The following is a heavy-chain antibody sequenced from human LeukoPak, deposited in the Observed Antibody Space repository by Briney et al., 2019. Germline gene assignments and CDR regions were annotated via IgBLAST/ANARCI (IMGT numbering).Heavy chain of an antibody. J-gene: IGHJ4*02. CDR2: ISYDGSNK. CDR1: GFTLSSYG. CDR3: AKDPGYPE. D-gene: IGHD6-13*01. Sequence: GRSLRLSCAASGFTLSSYGMHWVSQAPGKGLEWVAVISYDGSNKYYADSVKGRFTISRDNSKNTLYLQMNSLRAEDTAVYYCAKDPGYPEWGQGTLVTVSS. V-gene: IGHV3-30*18.